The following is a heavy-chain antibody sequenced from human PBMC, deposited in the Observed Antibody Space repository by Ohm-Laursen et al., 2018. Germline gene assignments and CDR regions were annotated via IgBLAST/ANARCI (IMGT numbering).Heavy chain of an antibody. CDR2: ISSSGSTI. D-gene: IGHD4-11*01. CDR3: ARVGTTVAAGTLDY. CDR1: GFTFSDYY. J-gene: IGHJ4*02. V-gene: IGHV3-11*01. Sequence: GSLRLSCAASGFTFSDYYMSWIRQAPGKGLEWVSHISSSGSTIYYADSVKGRFTISRDNAKISLYLQMDSLRVEDTAVYYCARVGTTVAAGTLDYWGQGTLVTVSS.